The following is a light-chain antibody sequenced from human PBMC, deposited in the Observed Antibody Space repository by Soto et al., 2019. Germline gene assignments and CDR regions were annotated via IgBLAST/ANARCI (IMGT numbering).Light chain of an antibody. CDR2: DAS. J-gene: IGKJ1*01. CDR3: QQYDTYWT. Sequence: IQLTQSPSSLSASVGDRVTVTCRASQDIRNYLAWYQQKPGKAPKLLICDASTLYSGVPSRFSGSGSGTDFTLTISGLQPDDIATYYCQQYDTYWTFGQGTKVDI. CDR1: QDIRNY. V-gene: IGKV1-9*01.